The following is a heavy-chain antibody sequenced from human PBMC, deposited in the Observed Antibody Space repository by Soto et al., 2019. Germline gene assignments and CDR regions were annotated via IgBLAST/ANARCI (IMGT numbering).Heavy chain of an antibody. V-gene: IGHV4-34*01. Sequence: PSETLSFTCAVYGGSFSGYYWSWIRQPPGKGLEWIGEINHSGSTNYNPSLKSRVTISVDTSKNQFSLKLSSVTAADTAVYYCARAGVRCCPTVTTAAPAFDTWGEGTMV. J-gene: IGHJ3*02. D-gene: IGHD4-17*01. CDR1: GGSFSGYY. CDR3: ARAGVRCCPTVTTAAPAFDT. CDR2: INHSGST.